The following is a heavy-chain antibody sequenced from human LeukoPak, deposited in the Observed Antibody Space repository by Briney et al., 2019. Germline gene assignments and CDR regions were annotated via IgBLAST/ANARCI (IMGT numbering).Heavy chain of an antibody. D-gene: IGHD6-19*01. Sequence: PSETLSLTCTVSGGSISSSTFYWGWIRQPPGKGLEWIGTIYYSGSTYYNPSLKSRVTISVDTSKNQFSLKLSSVTAADTAVYYCARGYSSGWSFDYWGQGTLVTVSS. J-gene: IGHJ4*02. CDR3: ARGYSSGWSFDY. V-gene: IGHV4-39*07. CDR2: IYYSGST. CDR1: GGSISSSTFY.